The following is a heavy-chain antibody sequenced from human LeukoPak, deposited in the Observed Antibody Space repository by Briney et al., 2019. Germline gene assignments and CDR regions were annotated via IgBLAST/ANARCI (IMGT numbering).Heavy chain of an antibody. CDR3: ARDVTGWFDP. CDR2: IYSGGST. Sequence: GGSLRLSCAASGFTFSSYAMHWVRQAPGKGLEWVSVIYSGGSTYYADSVKGRFTISRDNSKNTLYLQMNSLRAEDTAVYYCARDVTGWFDPWGQGTLVTVSS. CDR1: GFTFSSYA. J-gene: IGHJ5*02. V-gene: IGHV3-53*01. D-gene: IGHD1-14*01.